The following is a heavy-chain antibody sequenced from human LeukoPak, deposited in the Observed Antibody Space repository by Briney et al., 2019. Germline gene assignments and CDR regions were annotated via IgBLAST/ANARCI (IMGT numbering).Heavy chain of an antibody. CDR2: IKQDGSEK. CDR3: AREYETLDYGGPLGY. V-gene: IGHV3-7*01. CDR1: GFTFSSYW. Sequence: GGSLRLSCAVSGFTFSSYWMSRVRQAPGRGLEWVANIKQDGSEKYYVDSVKGRFTISRDNAKNSLYLQMNSLRAEDTAVYYCAREYETLDYGGPLGYWGQGTLVTVSS. D-gene: IGHD4-23*01. J-gene: IGHJ4*02.